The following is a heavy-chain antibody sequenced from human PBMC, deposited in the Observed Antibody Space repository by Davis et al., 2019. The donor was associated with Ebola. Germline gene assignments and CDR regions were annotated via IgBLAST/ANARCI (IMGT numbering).Heavy chain of an antibody. CDR2: ISGSESGT. CDR3: ASAGTTGTTLLY. CDR1: GFTFSSYA. J-gene: IGHJ4*02. V-gene: IGHV3-23*01. D-gene: IGHD1-1*01. Sequence: GESLKISCAASGFTFSSYAMSWVRQAPGKGLEWVSVISGSESGTYYADSVKGRFSISRDNSKNTLYLQMNSLRAEDTAVYYCASAGTTGTTLLYWGQGTLVTVS.